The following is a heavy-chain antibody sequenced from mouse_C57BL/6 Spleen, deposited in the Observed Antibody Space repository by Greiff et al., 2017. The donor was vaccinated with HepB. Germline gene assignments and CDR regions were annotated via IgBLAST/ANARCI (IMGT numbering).Heavy chain of an antibody. Sequence: QVQLQQSGAELVRPGASVKLSCKASGYTFTDYYINWVKQRPGQGLEWIARIYPGSGNTYYNEKFKGKATLTAEKSSSTAYMQLSSLTSEDSAVYFCASWYGSNYEGHFDYWGQGTTLTVSS. D-gene: IGHD2-5*01. CDR2: IYPGSGNT. J-gene: IGHJ2*01. CDR3: ASWYGSNYEGHFDY. V-gene: IGHV1-76*01. CDR1: GYTFTDYY.